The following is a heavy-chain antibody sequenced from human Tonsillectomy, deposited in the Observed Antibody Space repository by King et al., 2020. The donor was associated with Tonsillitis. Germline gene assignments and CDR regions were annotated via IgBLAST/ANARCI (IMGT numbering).Heavy chain of an antibody. CDR3: ARQDYDFWSGYSSYYFDY. CDR1: GGSTSSSSYY. J-gene: IGHJ4*02. CDR2: IYYSGST. V-gene: IGHV4-39*01. Sequence: QLQESGPGLVKPSETLSLTCTVSGGSTSSSSYYWGWIRQPPGKGLEWIGSIYYSGSTYYNPSLKSRVTISVDTSKNQFSLKLSSVTAADTAVYYCARQDYDFWSGYSSYYFDYWGQGTLVTVSS. D-gene: IGHD3-3*01.